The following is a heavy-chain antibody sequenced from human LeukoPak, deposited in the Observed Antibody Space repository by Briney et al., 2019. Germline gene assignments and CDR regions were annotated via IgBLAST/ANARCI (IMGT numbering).Heavy chain of an antibody. CDR2: INPSGDST. V-gene: IGHV1-46*01. D-gene: IGHD6-13*01. J-gene: IGHJ4*02. CDR1: GYTFSSYY. CDR3: AKDSSNWSFDY. Sequence: ASVKVSCKASGYTFSSYYMHWVRQAPGQGLEWMGIINPSGDSTRYAQKFQGRVTLTRDTSTSTVYTELGRLRSEDTAVYYCAKDSSNWSFDYWGQGTLVTVSS.